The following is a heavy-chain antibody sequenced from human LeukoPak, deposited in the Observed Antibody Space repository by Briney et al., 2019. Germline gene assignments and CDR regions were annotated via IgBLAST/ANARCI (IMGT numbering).Heavy chain of an antibody. D-gene: IGHD3-3*01. CDR3: ARLRKFGVGTGNFDY. J-gene: IGHJ4*02. CDR1: GGSISSSSYY. V-gene: IGHV4-39*01. Sequence: PSETLSLTCTVSGGSISSSSYYWGWIRQPPGKGLEWIGSIYYSGNTYYNPSLKSRVTISVDTSKNQFSLKLSSVTAADTAVYYCARLRKFGVGTGNFDYWGQGTLVTVSS. CDR2: IYYSGNT.